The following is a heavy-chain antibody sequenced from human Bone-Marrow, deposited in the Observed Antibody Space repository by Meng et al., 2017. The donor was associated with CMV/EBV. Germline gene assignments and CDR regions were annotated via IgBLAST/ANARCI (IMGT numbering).Heavy chain of an antibody. CDR3: ARDLFDYGMDV. Sequence: ASVKVSCKASGYTFTSYAMNWVRQAPGQGLEWMGWINPNSGGTNYAQKFQGRVTMTRDTSISTAYMELSRLRSDDTAVYYCARDLFDYGMDVWGQGTTVTVSS. J-gene: IGHJ6*02. D-gene: IGHD3-3*01. V-gene: IGHV1-2*02. CDR2: INPNSGGT. CDR1: GYTFTSYA.